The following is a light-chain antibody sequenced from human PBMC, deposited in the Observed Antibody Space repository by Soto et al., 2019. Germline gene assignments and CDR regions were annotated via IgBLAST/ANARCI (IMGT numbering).Light chain of an antibody. J-gene: IGLJ1*01. CDR2: ENN. CDR3: GTWDSSLSVYV. CDR1: SSNIGNNY. Sequence: QSARTQPPSVSAAPGQKATLSCSGSSSNIGNNYVSWYQQLPGTAPKLLIYENNKRPSGIPDRFSGSKSGTSATLGITGLQTGDEADYYCGTWDSSLSVYVFGTGTKVTV. V-gene: IGLV1-51*02.